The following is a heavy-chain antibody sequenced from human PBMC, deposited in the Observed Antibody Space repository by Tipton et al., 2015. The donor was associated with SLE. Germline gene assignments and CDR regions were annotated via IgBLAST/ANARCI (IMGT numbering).Heavy chain of an antibody. Sequence: TLSLTCTVSGDSITSDPYHWSWIRQAAGKGLEWIGRFDSGGFFDTRGSIRYKPAHHSRVTMTRETSTKQFSRVLTSVAAADTAVYYCATLAAGRGGRGYWGQGTLVTVSS. CDR3: ATLAAGRGGRGY. CDR1: GDSITSDPYH. J-gene: IGHJ4*02. CDR2: FDSGGFFDTRGSI. D-gene: IGHD4-23*01. V-gene: IGHV4-61*02.